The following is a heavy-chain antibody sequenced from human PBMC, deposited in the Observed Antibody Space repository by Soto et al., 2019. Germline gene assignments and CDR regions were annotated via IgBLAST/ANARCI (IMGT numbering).Heavy chain of an antibody. CDR1: GYTFTSYG. D-gene: IGHD6-19*01. Sequence: ASVKVSCKASGYTFTSYGISWVRQAPGQGLEWMGWISAYNGNTNYAQKLQGRATMTTDTSTSTAYMELRSLRSDDTAVYYCARGLYSSGWDDAFDIWGQGTMVTVSS. CDR3: ARGLYSSGWDDAFDI. J-gene: IGHJ3*02. V-gene: IGHV1-18*01. CDR2: ISAYNGNT.